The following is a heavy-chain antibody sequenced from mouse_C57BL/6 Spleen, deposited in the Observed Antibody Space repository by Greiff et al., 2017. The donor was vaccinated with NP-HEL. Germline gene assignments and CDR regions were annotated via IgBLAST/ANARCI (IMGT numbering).Heavy chain of an antibody. CDR3: ARKAGYWYFDV. Sequence: QVQLKESGPGLVQPSPSLSITCTVSGFSLTSYGVHWVRQSPGKGLEWLGVIWSGGSTDYNAPFISRLSISKDNCKSQVFFKMNSLQADYTAIYYCARKAGYWYFDVWGTGTTVTVSS. V-gene: IGHV2-2*01. J-gene: IGHJ1*03. CDR1: GFSLTSYG. CDR2: IWSGGST.